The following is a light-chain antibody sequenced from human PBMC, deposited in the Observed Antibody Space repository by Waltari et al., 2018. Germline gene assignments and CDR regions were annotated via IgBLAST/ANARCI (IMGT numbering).Light chain of an antibody. CDR2: WAS. CDR3: QQYHSPPQT. V-gene: IGKV4-1*01. Sequence: DIVMTQSPDSLAVSLGERATINCKSSQSVLYTTNNKNYLAWYQQKPGQPPKLLIYWASTRESGVPDRFSGSGSGTNFTHTISSLQAEDVAVYYCQQYHSPPQTFGGGTKVEIK. J-gene: IGKJ4*01. CDR1: QSVLYTTNNKNY.